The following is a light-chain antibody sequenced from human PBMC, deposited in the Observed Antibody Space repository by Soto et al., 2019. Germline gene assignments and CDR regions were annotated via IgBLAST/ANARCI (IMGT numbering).Light chain of an antibody. CDR2: DNS. Sequence: QSVLTQPPSVSGAPGQTVTISCTGSSSNIGAGFDVHWYQQLPGTDPKVLIYDNSNRPSGVPGRVSGSKSGTSASLALTGVHAEDDSDYYCQSYASSLSNSGCVFGNGTKVTV. CDR3: QSYASSLSNSGCV. CDR1: SSNIGAGFD. J-gene: IGLJ1*01. V-gene: IGLV1-40*01.